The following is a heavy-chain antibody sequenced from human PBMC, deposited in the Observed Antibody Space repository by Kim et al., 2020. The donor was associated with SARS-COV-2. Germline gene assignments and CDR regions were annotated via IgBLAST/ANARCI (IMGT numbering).Heavy chain of an antibody. J-gene: IGHJ6*02. CDR1: GFTFDTYA. Sequence: GGSLRLSCVASGFTFDTYAMSWVRQAPGKGLEWVSVIRGGAVNKFYADSVRGRFTITRDNSKNTLYLQMNSLRDEDTALYYCTKMVIMEGYNYFYYYAMDVWGQGTTVTVSS. D-gene: IGHD2-21*01. CDR3: TKMVIMEGYNYFYYYAMDV. CDR2: IRGGAVNK. V-gene: IGHV3-23*01.